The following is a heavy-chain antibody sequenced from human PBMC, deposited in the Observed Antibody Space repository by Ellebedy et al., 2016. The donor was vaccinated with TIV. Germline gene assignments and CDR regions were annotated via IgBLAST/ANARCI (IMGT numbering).Heavy chain of an antibody. CDR3: ARDREYGGYGFDF. Sequence: GESLKISCAASGFTFSSYGMHWVRQAPGKGLEWVAVIWYDGSNKYYADSVKGRFTISRDNAKNSLYLQMNSLRDEDTAVYYCARDREYGGYGFDFWGQGTLVTVSS. V-gene: IGHV3-33*01. D-gene: IGHD5-12*01. CDR1: GFTFSSYG. J-gene: IGHJ4*02. CDR2: IWYDGSNK.